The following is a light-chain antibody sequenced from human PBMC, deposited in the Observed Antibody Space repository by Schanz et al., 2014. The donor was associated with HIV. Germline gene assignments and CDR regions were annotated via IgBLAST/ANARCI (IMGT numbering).Light chain of an antibody. CDR3: QQYGSSPRT. CDR2: GAS. V-gene: IGKV3-20*01. Sequence: EIVLTQSPGTLSSSPGERVTLSCRASQSVSSSYLAWYQQKPGQAPRLLIYGASSRATGIPDRFSGSGSGTDFTLTISRLEPEDFAVYYCQQYGSSPRTFGQGTKLEIK. J-gene: IGKJ2*01. CDR1: QSVSSSY.